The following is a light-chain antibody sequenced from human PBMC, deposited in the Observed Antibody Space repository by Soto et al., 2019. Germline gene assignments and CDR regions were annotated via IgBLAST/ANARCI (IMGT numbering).Light chain of an antibody. J-gene: IGKJ4*01. Sequence: EIVLTQSPATVSSSPGERATLSCRASQSVRNYLAWYQQKPGQAPRLLFFDASTRATGIPARFSGSGSGTDFTLTISSLEPEDFAVYYCQQRSIWPLTFGGGTKVEIK. CDR1: QSVRNY. CDR3: QQRSIWPLT. CDR2: DAS. V-gene: IGKV3-11*01.